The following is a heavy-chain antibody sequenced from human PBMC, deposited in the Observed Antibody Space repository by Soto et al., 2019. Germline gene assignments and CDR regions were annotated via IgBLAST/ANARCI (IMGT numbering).Heavy chain of an antibody. CDR2: IIPIFGTA. V-gene: IGHV1-69*13. D-gene: IGHD3-22*01. CDR1: GGTFSSYA. Sequence: ASVKVSCKASGGTFSSYAISWVRQAPGQGLEWMGGIIPIFGTANYAQKFQGRVTITADESTSTAYMELSSLRSEDTAVYYCARPLGYDSSGYPAWFDPWGQGTLVTVSS. J-gene: IGHJ5*02. CDR3: ARPLGYDSSGYPAWFDP.